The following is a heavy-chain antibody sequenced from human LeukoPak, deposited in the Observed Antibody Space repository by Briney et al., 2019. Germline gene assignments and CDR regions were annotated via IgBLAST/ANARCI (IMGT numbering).Heavy chain of an antibody. CDR1: GFTFSDYY. D-gene: IGHD5-18*01. CDR3: ARVKYSYVYSFDN. J-gene: IGHJ4*02. CDR2: ISSSGSTM. Sequence: KSGGSLRLSCAASGFTFSDYYMSWIRQAPGKGLEWVSYISSSGSTMYYADSVKGRFTISRDNAKKSLYLQMNSLRAEDTAVYYCARVKYSYVYSFDNWGQGALVTVSS. V-gene: IGHV3-11*01.